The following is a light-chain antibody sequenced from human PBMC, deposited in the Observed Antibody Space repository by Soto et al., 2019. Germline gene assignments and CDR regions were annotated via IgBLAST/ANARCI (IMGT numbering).Light chain of an antibody. CDR3: IQDYNYPLT. J-gene: IGKJ4*01. V-gene: IGKV1-6*01. CDR1: QGIRSE. Sequence: IQMAQSPSSLSASVGDRVTITCRASQGIRSELGWYQQKPGKAPNLLIYTASTLQSGVPSRFSGSGSGTDFTLTISSLQPEDFATYYCIQDYNYPLTFGGGTKVDIK. CDR2: TAS.